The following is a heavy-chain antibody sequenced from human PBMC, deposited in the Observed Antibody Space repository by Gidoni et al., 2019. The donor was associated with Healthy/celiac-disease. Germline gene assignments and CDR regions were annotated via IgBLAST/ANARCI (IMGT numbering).Heavy chain of an antibody. J-gene: IGHJ4*02. Sequence: QVQLQESGPGLVQPSGTLYLTCAVSGGSISSSNWWSWVRQPPGKGLEWIGEIYHSGSTNYNPSLKSRVTISVDKSKNQFSLKLSSVTAADTTVYYCARGYYGSGSYSYYFDYWGQGTLVTVSS. CDR2: IYHSGST. D-gene: IGHD3-10*01. V-gene: IGHV4-4*02. CDR3: ARGYYGSGSYSYYFDY. CDR1: GGSISSSNW.